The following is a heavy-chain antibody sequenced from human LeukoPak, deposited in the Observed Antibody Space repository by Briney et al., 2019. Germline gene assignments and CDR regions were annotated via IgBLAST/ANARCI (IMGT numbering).Heavy chain of an antibody. CDR3: TRDYGDYGPLRDYYGMDV. J-gene: IGHJ6*02. Sequence: GGSLRLSCTASGFTFGDYAMSWFRQAPGKGLEWVGFIRSKAYGGTTEYAASVKGRFTISRDDSKSIAYLQMNSLKTEDTAVYYCTRDYGDYGPLRDYYGMDVWGQGTTVTVSS. CDR1: GFTFGDYA. V-gene: IGHV3-49*03. CDR2: IRSKAYGGTT. D-gene: IGHD4-17*01.